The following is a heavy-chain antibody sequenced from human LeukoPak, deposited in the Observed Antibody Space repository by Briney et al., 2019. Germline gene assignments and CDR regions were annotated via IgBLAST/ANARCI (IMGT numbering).Heavy chain of an antibody. D-gene: IGHD1-1*01. Sequence: ASVKVSCKASGYTFTGYYKHWVRQAPGQGLEWMGWINPNSGGTNYAQKFQGRVTMTRDTSISTAYTELSRLRSDDTAVYYCARDHNWNDGSGFDYWGQGTLVTVSS. CDR2: INPNSGGT. J-gene: IGHJ4*02. CDR3: ARDHNWNDGSGFDY. CDR1: GYTFTGYY. V-gene: IGHV1-2*02.